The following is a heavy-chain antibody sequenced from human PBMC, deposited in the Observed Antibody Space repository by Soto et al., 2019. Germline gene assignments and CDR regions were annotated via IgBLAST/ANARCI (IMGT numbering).Heavy chain of an antibody. Sequence: ASVKVSCKASGYTFTSYGISWVRQAPGQGLEWMGWISAYNGNTNYAQKLQGRVTMTTDTSTSTAYMELRSLRSDDTAVYYCARYLPDYYYDSSRNGAFDIWGQGTMVIVSS. CDR1: GYTFTSYG. J-gene: IGHJ3*02. CDR3: ARYLPDYYYDSSRNGAFDI. D-gene: IGHD3-22*01. CDR2: ISAYNGNT. V-gene: IGHV1-18*01.